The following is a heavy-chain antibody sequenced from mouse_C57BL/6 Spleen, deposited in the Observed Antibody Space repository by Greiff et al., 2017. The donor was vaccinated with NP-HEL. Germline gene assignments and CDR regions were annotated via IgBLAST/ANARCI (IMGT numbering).Heavy chain of an antibody. Sequence: VQLQQSGPELVKPGASVKISCKASGYTFTDYYMNWVKQSHGKSLEWIGDINPNNGGTSYNQKFKGKATLTVDKSSSTAYMELRSLTSEDSAVYYCARRGITTVVATDYAMDYWGQGTSVTVSS. CDR3: ARRGITTVVATDYAMDY. CDR2: INPNNGGT. V-gene: IGHV1-26*01. D-gene: IGHD1-1*01. J-gene: IGHJ4*01. CDR1: GYTFTDYY.